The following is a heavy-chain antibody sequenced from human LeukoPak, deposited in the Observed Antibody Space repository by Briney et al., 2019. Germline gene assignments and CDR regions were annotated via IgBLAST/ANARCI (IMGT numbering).Heavy chain of an antibody. V-gene: IGHV3-7*01. CDR2: ISNGGSPT. D-gene: IGHD6-19*01. Sequence: GGSLRLSCVASGYSFSPYWMSWVRQTPGKGLEWVASISNGGSPTYYVDSVRGRFTISRDDARNTLYLQMNTLRAEDTAVYYCARGGIAVAGPRHAFDIWGQGTMVTVSS. J-gene: IGHJ3*02. CDR3: ARGGIAVAGPRHAFDI. CDR1: GYSFSPYW.